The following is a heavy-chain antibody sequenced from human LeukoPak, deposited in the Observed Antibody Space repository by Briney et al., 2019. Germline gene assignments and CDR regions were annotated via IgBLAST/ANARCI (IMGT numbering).Heavy chain of an antibody. CDR2: IYSVGST. D-gene: IGHD1-26*01. CDR3: ARVGHRHGHYFDC. J-gene: IGHJ4*02. Sequence: GGSLRLSCEASGFTFSRNYMAWVRQAPGKGLEWVSVIYSVGSTYYADPVKGRFIISRDDSKSTLYLQMNTRRDEDTAVYHCARVGHRHGHYFDCAGQGTLATVSS. CDR1: GFTFSRNY. V-gene: IGHV3-66*01.